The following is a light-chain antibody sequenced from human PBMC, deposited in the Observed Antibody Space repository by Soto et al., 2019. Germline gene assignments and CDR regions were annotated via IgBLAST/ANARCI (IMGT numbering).Light chain of an antibody. Sequence: DIQMTQSPSTLSASVGDRVTITCRASQSISSWLAWYQQKPGKAPKLLIYDASNLESGVPSMFSGSGSGTEFPLTISSLQPDDFATDYGQQYNSYWTCGQGTKVEIK. CDR3: QQYNSYWT. CDR1: QSISSW. V-gene: IGKV1-5*01. CDR2: DAS. J-gene: IGKJ1*01.